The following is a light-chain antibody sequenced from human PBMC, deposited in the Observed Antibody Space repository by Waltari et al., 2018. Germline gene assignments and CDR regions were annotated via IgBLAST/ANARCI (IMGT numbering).Light chain of an antibody. J-gene: IGLJ2*01. CDR1: TSNIGGNT. V-gene: IGLV1-44*01. Sequence: QSVLTQPPSASGTPGQRVSISCSGSTSNIGGNTVNWYQQLPGTAPKLLIYNNNQRPSGLPDRFSGAKSGTSASLASSGLQSEDEADYYCAAVDDSLNGVVFGGGTKLSVL. CDR2: NNN. CDR3: AAVDDSLNGVV.